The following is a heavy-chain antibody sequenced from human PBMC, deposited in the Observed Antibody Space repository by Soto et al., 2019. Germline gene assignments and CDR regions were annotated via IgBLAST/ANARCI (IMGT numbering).Heavy chain of an antibody. CDR1: GDSVSSNSAA. CDR3: ARVITGTGSYYYYGIDV. D-gene: IGHD1-20*01. V-gene: IGHV6-1*01. J-gene: IGHJ6*02. CDR2: TYYRSKWYN. Sequence: SQTLSLTCAISGDSVSSNSAAWNWIRQSPSRGLEWLGRTYYRSKWYNDYAVSVKSRITINPDTSKNQFSLQLNSVTPEDTAVYYCARVITGTGSYYYYGIDVWGQGTTVTVSS.